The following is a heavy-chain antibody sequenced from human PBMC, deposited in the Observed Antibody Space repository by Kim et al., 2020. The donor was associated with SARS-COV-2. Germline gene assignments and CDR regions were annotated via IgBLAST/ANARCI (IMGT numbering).Heavy chain of an antibody. J-gene: IGHJ4*02. CDR1: GYTFTSYA. V-gene: IGHV7-4-1*02. D-gene: IGHD4-4*01. Sequence: ASVKVSCKASGYTFTSYAMNWVRQAPGQGLEWMGWINTNTGNPTYAQGFTGRFVFSLDTSVSTAYLQISSLKAEDTAVYYCARDLNDYSNPVPIFDYWGQGTLVTVSS. CDR3: ARDLNDYSNPVPIFDY. CDR2: INTNTGNP.